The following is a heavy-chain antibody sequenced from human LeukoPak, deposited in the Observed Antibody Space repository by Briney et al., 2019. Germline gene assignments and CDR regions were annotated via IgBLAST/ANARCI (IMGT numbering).Heavy chain of an antibody. D-gene: IGHD6-19*01. CDR2: ISYDGSNK. Sequence: GGSLRLSCAASGFTFSSYGMHWVRQAPGKGLEWVAVISYDGSNKYYADSVKGRFTISRDNSKNTLYLQMNSLRAEDTAVYYCAKDEIGAVAGLLDYWGQGILVTVSS. CDR1: GFTFSSYG. J-gene: IGHJ4*02. CDR3: AKDEIGAVAGLLDY. V-gene: IGHV3-30*18.